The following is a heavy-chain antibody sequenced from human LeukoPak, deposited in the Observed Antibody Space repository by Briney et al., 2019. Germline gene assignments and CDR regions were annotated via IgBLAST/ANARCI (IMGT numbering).Heavy chain of an antibody. CDR2: IYSGGST. D-gene: IGHD3-10*01. CDR1: GVTVSSNY. CDR3: AKVSYYYGSGNFDY. V-gene: IGHV3-53*01. J-gene: IGHJ4*02. Sequence: GGSLRLSCAASGVTVSSNYMSWVRQAPGKGLEWVSDIYSGGSTYYADSVKGRFTISRDNSKNPLYLQMNSLRAEDTAVYYCAKVSYYYGSGNFDYWGQGTLATVSS.